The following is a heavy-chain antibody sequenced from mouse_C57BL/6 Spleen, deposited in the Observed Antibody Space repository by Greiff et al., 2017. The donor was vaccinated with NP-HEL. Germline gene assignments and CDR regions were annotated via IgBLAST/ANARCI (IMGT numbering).Heavy chain of an antibody. D-gene: IGHD1-1*01. CDR1: GYAFSSSW. V-gene: IGHV1-82*01. CDR3: ARDILITTVVAPY. CDR2: IYPGDGDT. Sequence: VKLMESGPELVKPGASVKISCKASGYAFSSSWMNWVKQRPGKGLEWIGRIYPGDGDTNYNGKFKGKATLTADKSSSTAYMQLSSLTSEDSAVYFCARDILITTVVAPYWGQGTLVTVSA. J-gene: IGHJ3*01.